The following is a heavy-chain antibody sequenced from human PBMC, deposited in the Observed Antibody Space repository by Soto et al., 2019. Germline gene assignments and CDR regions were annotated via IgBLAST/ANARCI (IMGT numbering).Heavy chain of an antibody. V-gene: IGHV4-34*01. Sequence: SETLSLTCAVYGGSFSGYYWSWIRQPPGKGLEWIGEINHSGSTNYNPSLKSRVTISVDTSKNQFSLRLSSVTAADTAVYYCARARYSGSYYNAFDIWGQGTMVTVSS. CDR1: GGSFSGYY. CDR2: INHSGST. CDR3: ARARYSGSYYNAFDI. J-gene: IGHJ3*02. D-gene: IGHD1-26*01.